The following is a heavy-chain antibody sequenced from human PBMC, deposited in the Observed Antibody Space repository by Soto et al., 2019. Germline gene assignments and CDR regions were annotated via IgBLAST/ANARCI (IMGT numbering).Heavy chain of an antibody. CDR3: ARHSDEGYCSGGSCYFWFGP. Sequence: SETLSLTCTVSGGSISSYYWSWIRQPPGKGLEWIGYIYYSGSTNYNPSLKSRVTISVDTSKNQFSLKLSSVTAADTAVYYCARHSDEGYCSGGSCYFWFGPWGQGTLVTVSS. D-gene: IGHD2-15*01. J-gene: IGHJ5*02. CDR2: IYYSGST. V-gene: IGHV4-59*08. CDR1: GGSISSYY.